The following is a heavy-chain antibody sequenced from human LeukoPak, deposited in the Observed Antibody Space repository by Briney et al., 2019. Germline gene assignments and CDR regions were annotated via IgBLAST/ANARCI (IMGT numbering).Heavy chain of an antibody. CDR3: ARDGYYYDSSGYYYPSNWFDP. Sequence: GRSLRLSCAASGFTFSSYGMHWVRQAPGKGLEWVAVIWNDGSNKYYADSVKGRFTISRDNSKNTLYLQMNSLRAEDTAVYYCARDGYYYDSSGYYYPSNWFDPWGQGTLVTVSS. CDR1: GFTFSSYG. D-gene: IGHD3-22*01. J-gene: IGHJ5*02. V-gene: IGHV3-30*19. CDR2: IWNDGSNK.